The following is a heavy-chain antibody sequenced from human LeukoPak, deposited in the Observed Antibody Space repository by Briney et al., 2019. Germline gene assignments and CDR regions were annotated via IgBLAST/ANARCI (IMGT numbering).Heavy chain of an antibody. Sequence: GGSLRLSCAVSGFTFSNFWMSWVRQAPGKGLEWVANINQDGSEKYYVDSVKGRFTISRDNAKNSLYLQMSSLRVEDTAVYYCARDTDQDYYYGMDVWGQGTPVTVSS. D-gene: IGHD2-2*01. CDR3: ARDTDQDYYYGMDV. CDR2: INQDGSEK. V-gene: IGHV3-7*05. CDR1: GFTFSNFW. J-gene: IGHJ6*02.